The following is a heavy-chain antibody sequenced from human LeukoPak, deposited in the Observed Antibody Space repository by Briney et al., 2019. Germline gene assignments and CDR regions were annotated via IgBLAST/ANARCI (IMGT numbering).Heavy chain of an antibody. J-gene: IGHJ4*02. V-gene: IGHV3-74*01. CDR3: ARILDIGFDIGDLQPFAY. D-gene: IGHD3-10*01. CDR1: GFTFSTYW. Sequence: PGGSLRLSCAASGFTFSTYWMHWVRQAPGKGLVWVSRTNSDGSTTNYADSVQGRFSTSRDNAKNTLYLQMNSLRAEDTAVYYCARILDIGFDIGDLQPFAYWGQGTLVTVSS. CDR2: TNSDGSTT.